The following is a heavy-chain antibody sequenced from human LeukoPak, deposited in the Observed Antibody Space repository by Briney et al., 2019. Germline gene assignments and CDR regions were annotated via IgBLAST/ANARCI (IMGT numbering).Heavy chain of an antibody. CDR3: ARVDHDCSSTSCYGDFDY. V-gene: IGHV4-39*01. CDR1: GGSISSSSYY. D-gene: IGHD2-2*01. CDR2: IYYSGST. Sequence: SETLSLTCTVSGGSISSSSYYWGWIRQPPGKGLEWIGSIYYSGSTYYNPSLKSRVTISVDTSKNQFSLKLSSVTAADTAVYYCARVDHDCSSTSCYGDFDYWGQGTLVTVSS. J-gene: IGHJ4*02.